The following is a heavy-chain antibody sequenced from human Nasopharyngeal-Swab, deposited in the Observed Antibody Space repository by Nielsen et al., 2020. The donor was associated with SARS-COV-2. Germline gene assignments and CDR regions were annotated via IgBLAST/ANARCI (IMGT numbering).Heavy chain of an antibody. CDR1: GFTFSSYS. V-gene: IGHV3-21*04. J-gene: IGHJ3*02. D-gene: IGHD5-18*01. CDR2: ISSSSSYI. CDR3: AKDRDGYSYGTNAFDI. Sequence: GESLKISCAASGFTFSSYSMNWVRQAPGKGLEWVSSISSSSSYIYYADSVKGRFTISRDNSKNTLYLQMNSLRAEDTAVYYCAKDRDGYSYGTNAFDIWGQGTMVTVSS.